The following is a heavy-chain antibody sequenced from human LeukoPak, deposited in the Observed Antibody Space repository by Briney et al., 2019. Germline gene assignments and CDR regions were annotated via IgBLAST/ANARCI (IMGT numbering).Heavy chain of an antibody. CDR3: ARGSPFDY. Sequence: KPSETRSLTCTVSGGSISSYYWSWIRQPPGKGLEWIGYIYYSGSTNYNPSLKSRVTISVDTSKNQFSLKLSSVTAADTAVYYCARGSPFDYWGQGTLVTVSS. CDR2: IYYSGST. CDR1: GGSISSYY. J-gene: IGHJ4*02. V-gene: IGHV4-59*01.